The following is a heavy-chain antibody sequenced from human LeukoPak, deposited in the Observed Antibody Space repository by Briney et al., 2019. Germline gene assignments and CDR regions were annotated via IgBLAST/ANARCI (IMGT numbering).Heavy chain of an antibody. CDR2: ISSGSTI. Sequence: KPGGSLRLSCAAPGFTFSSYNMNWVRQAPGKGLEWVSAISSGSTIYYADSVKGRFTISRDNAKNSLYLQMNSLRAEDTAVYYCARGRPGFYFDYWGQGTLVTVSS. V-gene: IGHV3-69-1*01. D-gene: IGHD6-25*01. CDR1: GFTFSSYN. J-gene: IGHJ4*02. CDR3: ARGRPGFYFDY.